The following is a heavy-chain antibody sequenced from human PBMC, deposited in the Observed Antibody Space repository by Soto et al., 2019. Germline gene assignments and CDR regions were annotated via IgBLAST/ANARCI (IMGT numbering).Heavy chain of an antibody. V-gene: IGHV1-69*13. CDR1: GGTFSSYA. Sequence: ASVKVSCKASGGTFSSYAISWVRQAPGQGLEWMGGIIPIFGTANYAQKFQGRVTITADESTSTAYMELSSLRSEDTAVYYCARVGHGDYSTTYNWFDPWGQGTLVTVSS. J-gene: IGHJ5*02. CDR3: ARVGHGDYSTTYNWFDP. CDR2: IIPIFGTA. D-gene: IGHD4-17*01.